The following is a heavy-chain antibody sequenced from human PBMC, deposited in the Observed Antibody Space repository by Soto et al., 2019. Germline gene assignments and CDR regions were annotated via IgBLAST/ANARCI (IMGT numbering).Heavy chain of an antibody. J-gene: IGHJ4*02. CDR2: ISIDGNTK. V-gene: IGHV3-30-3*01. Sequence: GGSLRLSCVASGFTFSRYDFHWVRQPPGEGLEWVAVISIDGNTKFYADSVKGRFTISRDNSKSTLYLDMNSLRAEDTAVYYCARDYYKYYDSSGYYRSPAYWGQGTLVTVSS. CDR3: ARDYYKYYDSSGYYRSPAY. CDR1: GFTFSRYD. D-gene: IGHD3-22*01.